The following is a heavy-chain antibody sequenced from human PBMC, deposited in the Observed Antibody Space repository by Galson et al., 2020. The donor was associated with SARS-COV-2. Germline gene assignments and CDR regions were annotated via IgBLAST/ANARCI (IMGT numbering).Heavy chain of an antibody. D-gene: IGHD1-26*01. J-gene: IGHJ3*02. CDR1: GFTFSRYA. CDR3: ARGYSGSYFSAFDI. CDR2: ISYDGSNK. V-gene: IGHV3-30-3*01. Sequence: GESLKISCAASGFTFSRYAMHWVRQAPGKGLEWVAVISYDGSNKYYADSVKGRFTISRDNSKNTLYLQMNSLRAEDTAVYYCARGYSGSYFSAFDIWGQGTMVTVSS.